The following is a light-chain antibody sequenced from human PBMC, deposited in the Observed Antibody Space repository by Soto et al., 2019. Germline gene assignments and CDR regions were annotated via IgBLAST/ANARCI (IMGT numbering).Light chain of an antibody. V-gene: IGLV4-69*01. CDR1: SGHSSYA. Sequence: QPVLTQSPSASASLGASVKLTCTLSSGHSSYAIAWHQQQPEKGPRYLMKLNSDGSHSKGDGIPDRFSASTSGAERYLTISSLQSEDEADYYCQTWGTGLWVFGGGTKLTVL. J-gene: IGLJ3*02. CDR3: QTWGTGLWV. CDR2: LNSDGSH.